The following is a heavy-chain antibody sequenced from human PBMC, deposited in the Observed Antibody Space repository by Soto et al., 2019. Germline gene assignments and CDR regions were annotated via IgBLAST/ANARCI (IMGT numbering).Heavy chain of an antibody. J-gene: IGHJ4*02. V-gene: IGHV3-23*01. Sequence: EVQVLESGGGLVQPGGSLRLSCAASGFTFSSYAMSWVRQAPGQGLEWVSAISGSGSNPYYADSVKGRFTISRDNCKNTRYLQLNSLRAEDAALYDCAKTASMTIRVGFDHCCQGTLVTVSS. CDR2: ISGSGSNP. CDR3: AKTASMTIRVGFDH. CDR1: GFTFSSYA. D-gene: IGHD4-17*01.